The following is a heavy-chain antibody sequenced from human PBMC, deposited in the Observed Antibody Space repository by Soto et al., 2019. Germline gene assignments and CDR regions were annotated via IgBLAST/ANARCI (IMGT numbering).Heavy chain of an antibody. CDR3: AKTLGFCASTTCSRDFYYYYGMDV. J-gene: IGHJ6*02. CDR2: ISYDGSTK. CDR1: RFTFNTYG. Sequence: SCAASRFTFNTYGLHWVRQAPGKGLEWLAVISYDGSTKFYADSVKGRFTISRDNPKNTLFLQMNSLRPEDTAVYYCAKTLGFCASTTCSRDFYYYYGMDVWGPGTTVTVSS. V-gene: IGHV3-30*18. D-gene: IGHD2-2*01.